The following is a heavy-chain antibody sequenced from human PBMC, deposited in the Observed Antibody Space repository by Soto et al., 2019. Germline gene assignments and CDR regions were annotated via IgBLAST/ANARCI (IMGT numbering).Heavy chain of an antibody. CDR2: ISWNSGRA. D-gene: IGHD3-10*01. J-gene: IGHJ4*02. CDR1: GFSFDDCA. Sequence: EVQLVESGGGLVQPGRSLRLSCAASGFSFDDCAMHWVRQVPGKGLEWVSGISWNSGRAAYADSVKGRFTISRDNAKTAFLLQMNSLRADDTALYYCAKAKAEGSGIRFPYYFDHWGQGALLAVSP. V-gene: IGHV3-9*01. CDR3: AKAKAEGSGIRFPYYFDH.